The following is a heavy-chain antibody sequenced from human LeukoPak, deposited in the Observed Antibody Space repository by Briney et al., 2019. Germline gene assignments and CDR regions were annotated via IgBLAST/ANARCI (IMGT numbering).Heavy chain of an antibody. V-gene: IGHV4-38-2*01. D-gene: IGHD3-22*01. CDR3: ASYYYDSSGYYLAHDY. CDR2: IYHSGST. CDR1: GYSTSSGYY. J-gene: IGHJ4*02. Sequence: PSETLSLTCAVSGYSTSSGYYWGWIRQPPGKGLEWIGSIYHSGSTYYNPSLKSRVTISVDTSKNQFSLKLSSVTAADTAVYYCASYYYDSSGYYLAHDYWGQGTLVTVSS.